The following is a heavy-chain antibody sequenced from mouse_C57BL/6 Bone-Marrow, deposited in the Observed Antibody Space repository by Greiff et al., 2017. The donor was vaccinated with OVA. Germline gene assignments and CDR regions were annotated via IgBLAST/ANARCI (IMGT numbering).Heavy chain of an antibody. CDR1: GFTFSSYG. J-gene: IGHJ4*01. CDR3: ARQRIYYGYDEDAMDY. V-gene: IGHV5-6*01. Sequence: EVKLVESGGDLVKPGGSLKLSCEASGFTFSSYGMSWVRQTPDKRLEWVATISSGGSYTYYPASVKGRLPISRDNAKNTLYLQMSSLKSDDTAMYYCARQRIYYGYDEDAMDYWGQGTSVTVSS. CDR2: ISSGGSYT. D-gene: IGHD2-2*01.